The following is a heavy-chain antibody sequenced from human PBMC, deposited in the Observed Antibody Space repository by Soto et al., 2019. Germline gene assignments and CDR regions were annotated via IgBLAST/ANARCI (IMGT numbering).Heavy chain of an antibody. CDR1: CGSIIRSNW. D-gene: IGHD3-10*01. CDR3: ARASTDVLPWFGELLLPTLDP. CDR2: IYHSGST. V-gene: IGHV4-4*02. J-gene: IGHJ5*02. Sequence: PSEAPSLTCAVSCGSIIRSNWWRWVRQPPGKGREWIGEIYHSGSTNYTPSLKSRVTISVDKSKNQFSLKLSSVTAADTAVYYCARASTDVLPWFGELLLPTLDPWGQGTLVTVSS.